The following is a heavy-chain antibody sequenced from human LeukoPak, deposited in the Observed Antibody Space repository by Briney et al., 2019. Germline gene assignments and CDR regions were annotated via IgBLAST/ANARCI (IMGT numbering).Heavy chain of an antibody. D-gene: IGHD3-10*01. Sequence: GASVKVSCKASGYTFTSYGISWVRQAPGQGLESMGWISANDGNTDYPQKLQGRVTMTTDTSTSTAYMELRSLRSDDTAVYYCARESHVTREDYWGQGTLVTVSS. V-gene: IGHV1-18*01. J-gene: IGHJ4*02. CDR3: ARESHVTREDY. CDR2: ISANDGNT. CDR1: GYTFTSYG.